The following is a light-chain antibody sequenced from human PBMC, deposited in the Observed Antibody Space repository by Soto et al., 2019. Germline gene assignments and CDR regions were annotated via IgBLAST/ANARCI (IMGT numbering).Light chain of an antibody. J-gene: IGLJ7*01. V-gene: IGLV2-14*01. CDR2: EVT. Sequence: QSALTQPASVSGSPGQSITISCTGTSGDIGSYNRVSWYQQHPGKAPKLIIYEVTDRPSGVSNRFSGSKSGNTASLTISGLQAEVEAEYYCSSYTNINTRACVFGTGTQLTVL. CDR3: SSYTNINTRACV. CDR1: SGDIGSYNR.